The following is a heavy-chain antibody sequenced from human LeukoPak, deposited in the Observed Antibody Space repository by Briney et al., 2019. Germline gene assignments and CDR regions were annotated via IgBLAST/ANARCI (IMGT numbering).Heavy chain of an antibody. D-gene: IGHD5-18*01. CDR3: ARDRGYNYGFAFDA. CDR1: GFTFSTYA. J-gene: IGHJ3*01. Sequence: GGSLRLSCAASGFTFSTYAMHWVRQAPGKGLEYISGITSNGGSTNYANSVKGRFTISRDNSRNTLYLQMGSLRAEDMAIYYCARDRGYNYGFAFDAWGLGTVVTVSS. V-gene: IGHV3-64*01. CDR2: ITSNGGST.